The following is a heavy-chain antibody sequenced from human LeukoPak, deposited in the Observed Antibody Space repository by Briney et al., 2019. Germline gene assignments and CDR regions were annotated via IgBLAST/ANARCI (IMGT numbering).Heavy chain of an antibody. Sequence: GGSLRLSCAASGFTFSSYWMRWVRQVPGKGLERVANIKQDGSEKYYVESVKGRFTISRDNAKNSLYLQMNSLRAEDTAVYYCARGSTNCGSDCYTDYWGQGTLVTVSS. CDR1: GFTFSSYW. J-gene: IGHJ4*02. D-gene: IGHD2-21*02. CDR3: ARGSTNCGSDCYTDY. V-gene: IGHV3-7*04. CDR2: IKQDGSEK.